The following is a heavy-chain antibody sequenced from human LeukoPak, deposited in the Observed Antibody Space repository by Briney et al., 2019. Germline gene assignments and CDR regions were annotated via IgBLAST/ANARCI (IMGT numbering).Heavy chain of an antibody. V-gene: IGHV3-30*02. CDR1: TFTFSDYG. CDR2: IRNDGGKT. Sequence: GGFLRLSCVGSTFTFSDYGMHWVRQAPGKGLEWVAFIRNDGGKTYYADSAKGRFTISRDNSRHTLYLQMNSLRAEDTAVYYCARSFNYGGDYWGQGTLVTVSS. CDR3: ARSFNYGGDY. D-gene: IGHD4-23*01. J-gene: IGHJ4*02.